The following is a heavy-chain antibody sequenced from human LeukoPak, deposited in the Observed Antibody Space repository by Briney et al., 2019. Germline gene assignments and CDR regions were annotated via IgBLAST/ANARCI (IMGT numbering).Heavy chain of an antibody. V-gene: IGHV3-21*01. CDR1: GFTFSSYA. CDR2: ISSSSSYI. D-gene: IGHD6-19*01. J-gene: IGHJ1*01. Sequence: KSGGSLRLSCAASGFTFSSYAMSWVRQAPGKGLEWVSSISSSSSYIYYADSVKGRFTISRDNAKNSLYLQMNSLRAEDTAVYYCARGYSSGWDAEYFQHWGQGTLVTVSS. CDR3: ARGYSSGWDAEYFQH.